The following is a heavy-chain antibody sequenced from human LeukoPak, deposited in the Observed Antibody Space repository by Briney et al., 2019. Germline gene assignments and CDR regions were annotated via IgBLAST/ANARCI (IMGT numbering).Heavy chain of an antibody. CDR2: ISTSSLYI. Sequence: PGGSLRLSCAASGFTFSSYSMNCVRQAPGKGLEWVSSISTSSLYIYYADSVRGRFTISRDNAKNSLYLQMNSLRAEDTAVYYCARDSDWNDGLDYWGQGTLVTVSS. CDR3: ARDSDWNDGLDY. D-gene: IGHD1-1*01. V-gene: IGHV3-21*01. CDR1: GFTFSSYS. J-gene: IGHJ4*02.